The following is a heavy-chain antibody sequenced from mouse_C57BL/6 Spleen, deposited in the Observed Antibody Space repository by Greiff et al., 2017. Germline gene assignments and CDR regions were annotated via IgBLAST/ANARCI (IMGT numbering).Heavy chain of an antibody. CDR2: ILTGSGST. J-gene: IGHJ3*01. CDR1: GYTFTGYW. CDR3: ARSGYDYDLRRGFSY. D-gene: IGHD2-4*01. V-gene: IGHV1-9*01. Sequence: VQLQQSGAELMKPGASVKLSCKATGYTFTGYWIEWVKQRPGHGLEWIGEILTGSGSTNYNEKFKGKATFTADTSSNTAYMQLSSLTTEDSAIYYCARSGYDYDLRRGFSYWGQGTLVTVSA.